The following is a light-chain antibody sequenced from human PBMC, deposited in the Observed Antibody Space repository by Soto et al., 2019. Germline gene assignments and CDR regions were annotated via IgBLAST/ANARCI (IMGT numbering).Light chain of an antibody. Sequence: EVVLTQSPGTLSLSPGERATLSCRASENVSNNYLAWYQQKPGQAPRLLIFGSSDRAAGIPDRFSGSGSGSDFTLTISGLEAVDFAVYYCQQYGSSPPYTFGQGTKLEIK. CDR2: GSS. CDR1: ENVSNNY. V-gene: IGKV3-20*01. J-gene: IGKJ2*01. CDR3: QQYGSSPPYT.